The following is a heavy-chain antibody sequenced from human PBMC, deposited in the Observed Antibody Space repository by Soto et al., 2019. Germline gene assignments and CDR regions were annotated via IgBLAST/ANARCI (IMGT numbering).Heavy chain of an antibody. CDR1: GFTCSSYG. CDR3: ARDGYCSGGSCYSVPVFDY. V-gene: IGHV3-33*01. Sequence: SLRLSCAASGFTCSSYGMHWVRQAPGKGLEWVAVIWYDGSNKYYADSVKGRFTISRDNSKNTLYLQMNSLRAEDTAVYYCARDGYCSGGSCYSVPVFDYWGQGTLVTVSS. J-gene: IGHJ4*02. CDR2: IWYDGSNK. D-gene: IGHD2-15*01.